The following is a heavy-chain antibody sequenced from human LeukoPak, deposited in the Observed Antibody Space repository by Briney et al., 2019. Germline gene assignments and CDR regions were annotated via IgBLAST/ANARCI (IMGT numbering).Heavy chain of an antibody. CDR1: GFTFSSYA. D-gene: IGHD3-10*01. CDR3: AKVYYYGSGSYYHDAFDI. J-gene: IGHJ3*02. CDR2: ISGSGGST. V-gene: IGHV3-23*01. Sequence: PGGSLRLSCAASGFTFSSYAMSWVRQAPGKGLEWVSAISGSGGSTYYADSVKGRFTISRDNSKNTLYLQMNSLRAEDTAVYYCAKVYYYGSGSYYHDAFDIWGQGTMVTVSS.